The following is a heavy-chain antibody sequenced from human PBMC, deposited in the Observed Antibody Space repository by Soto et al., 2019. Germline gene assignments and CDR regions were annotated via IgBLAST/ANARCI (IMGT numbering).Heavy chain of an antibody. J-gene: IGHJ4*02. CDR1: GFTFPSYA. D-gene: IGHD6-6*01. Sequence: QVQLVESGGGVVQPGRSLRLSCAASGFTFPSYAMHWVRQAPGKGLEWVAVISYDGSNKYYADSVQGRFTISRDNSKNALYLQMNSLRPEDTALYYCAREYGSSSPDHWCQGTLVTVSS. V-gene: IGHV3-30-3*01. CDR2: ISYDGSNK. CDR3: AREYGSSSPDH.